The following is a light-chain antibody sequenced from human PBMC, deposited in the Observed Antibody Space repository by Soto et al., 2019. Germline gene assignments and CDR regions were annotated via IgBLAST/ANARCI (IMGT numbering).Light chain of an antibody. Sequence: QSVLTQPPSVSAAPGQKVTISCSGSSSNIGNNYVSWYQQLPGTAPKLLIYDNNKRPSGIPDRFSGSKSGTSATLGITGLQTGDEADYYCGTWDSSRHVVFGGGTKLTVL. V-gene: IGLV1-51*01. CDR3: GTWDSSRHVV. CDR1: SSNIGNNY. J-gene: IGLJ2*01. CDR2: DNN.